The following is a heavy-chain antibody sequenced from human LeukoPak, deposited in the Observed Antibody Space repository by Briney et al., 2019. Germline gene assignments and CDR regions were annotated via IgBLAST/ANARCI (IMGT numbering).Heavy chain of an antibody. CDR3: ARGSSGVTRRYYFDF. V-gene: IGHV4-4*07. D-gene: IGHD3-22*01. J-gene: IGHJ4*02. CDR1: GASINGYY. CDR2: LYSDGTP. Sequence: PSETLSLTCTVSGASINGYYWTWVLLPADKGLEWIGRLYSDGTPYYNPSLKSRVTMSVDTSKNQFSLKLRSVTAADTAIYYCARGSSGVTRRYYFDFWGQGALVTVSS.